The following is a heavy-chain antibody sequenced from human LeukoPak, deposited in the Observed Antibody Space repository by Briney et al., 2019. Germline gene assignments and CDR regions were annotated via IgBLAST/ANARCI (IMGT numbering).Heavy chain of an antibody. D-gene: IGHD3-22*01. Sequence: SGPTLVNPTQTLTLTCTFSGFSLSTSGVGVAWIRQPPGKALEWLALIYWNDDKRYSPSLKSRLTITKDTSKNQAVLTMTNMDPVDTATYYCAHRSYYDSSGYGLFDYWGQGTLVTVSS. J-gene: IGHJ4*02. CDR1: GFSLSTSGVG. V-gene: IGHV2-5*01. CDR2: IYWNDDK. CDR3: AHRSYYDSSGYGLFDY.